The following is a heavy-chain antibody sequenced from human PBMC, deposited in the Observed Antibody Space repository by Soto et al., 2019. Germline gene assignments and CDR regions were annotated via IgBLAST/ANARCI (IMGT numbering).Heavy chain of an antibody. CDR3: VRENYYYGMDV. J-gene: IGHJ6*02. V-gene: IGHV3-66*01. CDR2: IRGGGDI. CDR1: GFTVSTDW. Sequence: GGSLRLSCAASGFTVSTDWMYWVRQAPGKGLEWVSVIRGGGDIYHADSVEGRVTMSRDNSKNTVYLQMNSLRAEDTAVYYCVRENYYYGMDVWGQGTTVTVS.